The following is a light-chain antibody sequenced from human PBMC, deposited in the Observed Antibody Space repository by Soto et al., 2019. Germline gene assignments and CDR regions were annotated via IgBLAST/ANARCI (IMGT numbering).Light chain of an antibody. J-gene: IGLJ1*01. CDR1: SSDVGGYNL. Sequence: QSVLTQPASVSGSPVQSITVSCAGTSSDVGGYNLVSWYQQHPGKAPKPLIHEGTERPSGISPRFSGSKSGNTASLTISGLQAADEADYYCSSYTSSSIYGFGSGTKVTVL. V-gene: IGLV2-23*01. CDR3: SSYTSSSIYG. CDR2: EGT.